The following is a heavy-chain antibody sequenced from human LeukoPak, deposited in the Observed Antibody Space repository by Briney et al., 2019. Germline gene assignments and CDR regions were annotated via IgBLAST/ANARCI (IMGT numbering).Heavy chain of an antibody. CDR2: INHSGST. CDR1: GGSFSGYY. CDR3: AREVPWIQL. D-gene: IGHD5-18*01. Sequence: SETLSLTCAVYGGSFSGYYWSWIRQPPGKGLEWIGEINHSGSTNYNPSLKSRVTISVDTSKNQFSLKLSSVTAADTAVYYCAREVPWIQLWGQGTLVTVSS. J-gene: IGHJ4*02. V-gene: IGHV4-34*01.